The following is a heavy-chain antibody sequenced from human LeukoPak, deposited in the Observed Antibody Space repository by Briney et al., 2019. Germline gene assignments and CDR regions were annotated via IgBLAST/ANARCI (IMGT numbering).Heavy chain of an antibody. CDR1: GYIFTSHY. V-gene: IGHV1-46*01. Sequence: ASVKVSCKASGYIFTSHYIQWSRQVPGQGLEWMGLIHPIGGSTTYAQRFQGRVTMTRDTDTSTVYMELRSLRSQDTAIYYCARCDFNSGSYYFDYWGQGSMVTVSS. D-gene: IGHD3-10*01. CDR2: IHPIGGST. J-gene: IGHJ4*02. CDR3: ARCDFNSGSYYFDY.